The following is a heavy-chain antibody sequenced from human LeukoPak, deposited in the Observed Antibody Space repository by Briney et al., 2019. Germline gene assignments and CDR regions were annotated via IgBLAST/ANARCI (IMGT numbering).Heavy chain of an antibody. J-gene: IGHJ4*02. CDR1: EFTFSSYA. CDR3: AKTRPLDSSSWSHGDY. D-gene: IGHD6-13*01. Sequence: GGSLRLSCAASEFTFSSYAMSWVRQAPGKGLEWVSAISGSGDSTYYGDSVKGRFTISRDNSKNTLYLQMNSLRAEDTAVYYCAKTRPLDSSSWSHGDYWGQGTLVTVSS. V-gene: IGHV3-23*01. CDR2: ISGSGDST.